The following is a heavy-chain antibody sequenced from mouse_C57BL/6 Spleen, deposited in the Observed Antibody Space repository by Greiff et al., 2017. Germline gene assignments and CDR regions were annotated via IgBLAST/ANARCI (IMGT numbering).Heavy chain of an antibody. CDR2: IYPGDGDT. D-gene: IGHD2-4*01. CDR1: GYAFSSSW. V-gene: IGHV1-82*01. J-gene: IGHJ2*01. CDR3: ARGMDYDGRAFDY. Sequence: QVQLQQSGPELVKPGASVKISCKASGYAFSSSWMNWVKQRPGKGLEWIGRIYPGDGDTNYNGKFKGKATLTADKSSSTAYMQLSSLTSEDSAVYFCARGMDYDGRAFDYWGQGTTLTVSS.